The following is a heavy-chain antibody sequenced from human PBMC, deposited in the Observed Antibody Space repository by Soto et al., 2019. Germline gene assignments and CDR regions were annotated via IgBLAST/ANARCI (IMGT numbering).Heavy chain of an antibody. V-gene: IGHV1-3*01. Sequence: QVQLVQSWSEVKKPGASVKVSCKASGYTFTSYAMHWVRQAPGQRLEWMGGIHAGNGNTKYSQKFQGRVTITRDTAASTAYMELSSLRSEDTAVYYCARDIGGWPDYWCQGTLVTVS. D-gene: IGHD1-26*01. CDR1: GYTFTSYA. CDR2: IHAGNGNT. CDR3: ARDIGGWPDY. J-gene: IGHJ4*02.